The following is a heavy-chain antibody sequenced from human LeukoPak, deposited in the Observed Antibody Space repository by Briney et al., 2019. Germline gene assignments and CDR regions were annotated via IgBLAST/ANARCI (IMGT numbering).Heavy chain of an antibody. J-gene: IGHJ3*01. CDR3: ARRKDYGGNSAGFDF. V-gene: IGHV5-51*01. D-gene: IGHD4-23*01. Sequence: GESLKISCKGSGYSFTNYWISWVRQMPGKDLEWMGMIYPGDSDTRYSPSLQGQVTISVDTSISTAYLQWSSLKASDTAMYYCARRKDYGGNSAGFDFWGQGTMVTVSS. CDR1: GYSFTNYW. CDR2: IYPGDSDT.